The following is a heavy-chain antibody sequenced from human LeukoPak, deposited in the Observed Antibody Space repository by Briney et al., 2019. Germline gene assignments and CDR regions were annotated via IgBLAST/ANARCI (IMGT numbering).Heavy chain of an antibody. D-gene: IGHD2-2*02. J-gene: IGHJ3*02. CDR3: AREPPNCSSTSCYSVGAFDI. Sequence: SVKVSCKASGGTFSSYAISWVRQAPGRGLEWMGGIIPIFGTANYAQKFQGRVTITADESTSTAYMELSSLRSEDTAVYYCAREPPNCSSTSCYSVGAFDIWGQGTMVTVSS. CDR2: IIPIFGTA. CDR1: GGTFSSYA. V-gene: IGHV1-69*13.